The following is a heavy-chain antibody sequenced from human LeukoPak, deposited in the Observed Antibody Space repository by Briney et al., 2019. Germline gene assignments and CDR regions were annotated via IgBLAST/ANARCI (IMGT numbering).Heavy chain of an antibody. V-gene: IGHV1-69*05. CDR3: ARVYGGNIPTGFGY. D-gene: IGHD4-23*01. CDR2: IIPIFGTA. Sequence: GASVKVSCKASGYTFTSYGISWVRQAPGQGLEWMGGIIPIFGTANYAQKFQGRVTITTDESTSTAYMELSSLRSEDTAVYYCARVYGGNIPTGFGYWGQGTLVTVSS. CDR1: GYTFTSYG. J-gene: IGHJ4*02.